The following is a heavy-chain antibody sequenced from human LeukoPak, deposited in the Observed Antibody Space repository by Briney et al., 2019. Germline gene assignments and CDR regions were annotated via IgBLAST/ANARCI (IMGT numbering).Heavy chain of an antibody. V-gene: IGHV3-23*01. Sequence: GGSLRLSCAASGFTFSSYAMSWVRQAPGKGLEWVSAISGSGGSTYYADSVKGRFTISRDNSKNTLYLQMNSLRPEDTAIYYCAKEYSEYYRDTSGYFGSFDYWGQGTLVTVSS. CDR2: ISGSGGST. D-gene: IGHD3-22*01. J-gene: IGHJ4*02. CDR1: GFTFSSYA. CDR3: AKEYSEYYRDTSGYFGSFDY.